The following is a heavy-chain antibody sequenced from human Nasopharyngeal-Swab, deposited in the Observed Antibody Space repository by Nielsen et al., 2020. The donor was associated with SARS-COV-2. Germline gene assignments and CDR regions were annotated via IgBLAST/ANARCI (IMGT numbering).Heavy chain of an antibody. V-gene: IGHV3-23*01. J-gene: IGHJ4*02. CDR3: AKAIVGYGDYSPFDY. D-gene: IGHD4-17*01. CDR1: GFTFSSYA. Sequence: GVSLRLSCAASGFTFSSYAMSWVRQAPGKGLEWVSAISGSGGSTYYADSVKGRFTISRDNSKNTLYLQMNSLRAEDTAVYYCAKAIVGYGDYSPFDYWGQGTLVTVSS. CDR2: ISGSGGST.